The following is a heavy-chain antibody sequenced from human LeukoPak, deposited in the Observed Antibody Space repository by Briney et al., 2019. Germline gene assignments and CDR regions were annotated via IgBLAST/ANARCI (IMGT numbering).Heavy chain of an antibody. CDR3: ARDFQGRTPLYYYYYMDA. D-gene: IGHD1-14*01. V-gene: IGHV3-66*01. CDR1: GFTVSSNY. Sequence: GGSLRLSCAASGFTVSSNYMSWVRQAPGKGLEWVSVIYSGGSTYYADSVKGRFTISRDNSKNTLYLQMNSLRAEDTAVYYCARDFQGRTPLYYYYYMDAWGKGTTVTISS. J-gene: IGHJ6*03. CDR2: IYSGGST.